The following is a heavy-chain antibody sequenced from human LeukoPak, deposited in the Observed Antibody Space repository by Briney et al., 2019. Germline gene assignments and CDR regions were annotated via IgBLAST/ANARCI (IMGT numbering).Heavy chain of an antibody. J-gene: IGHJ4*02. Sequence: GGSLRLSCETAGFTFSSYVMHWVRRTPGKGLVWVSRISHDGFISYADSVKGRFAISRDNAKNTLILQMNSLRAEDTAVYYCARDWVYKIDYWGRGTLVTVSS. CDR3: ARDWVYKIDY. CDR2: ISHDGFI. CDR1: GFTFSSYV. V-gene: IGHV3-74*01. D-gene: IGHD5-24*01.